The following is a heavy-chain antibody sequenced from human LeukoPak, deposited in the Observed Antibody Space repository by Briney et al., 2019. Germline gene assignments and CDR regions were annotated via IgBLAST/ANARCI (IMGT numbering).Heavy chain of an antibody. CDR3: ASSRYPTSCNDY. J-gene: IGHJ4*02. Sequence: GGSLRLSCAASGFTFSDYYMSWIRQAPGKGLEWVSRINSDGSSTSYADSVKGRFTISRDNAKNTLYLQMNSLRAEDTAVYYCASSRYPTSCNDYWGQGTLVTVSS. CDR1: GFTFSDYY. CDR2: INSDGSST. D-gene: IGHD2-2*01. V-gene: IGHV3-74*01.